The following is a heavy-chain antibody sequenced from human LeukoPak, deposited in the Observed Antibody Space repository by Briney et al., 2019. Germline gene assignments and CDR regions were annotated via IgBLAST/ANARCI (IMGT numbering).Heavy chain of an antibody. D-gene: IGHD6-25*01. CDR1: DFTSSSYC. CDR2: IKQDGREK. Sequence: QPGGPLRLSCAASDFTSSSYCMSWVRQAPGKGLEWVANIKQDGREKYYVDSVKGRFTISRDNAKNSLYLQMNSLRAEDTAVYYCARKARVSAGDYWGQGTLVTVSS. CDR3: ARKARVSAGDY. V-gene: IGHV3-7*01. J-gene: IGHJ4*02.